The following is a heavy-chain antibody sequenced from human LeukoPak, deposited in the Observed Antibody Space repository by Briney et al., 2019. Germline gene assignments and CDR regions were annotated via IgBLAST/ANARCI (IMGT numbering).Heavy chain of an antibody. Sequence: PGGSLRLSCAASGFTFSSYWMSWVRQAPGKGLEWVANIKQDGSEKYYVDSVKGRFTISRDNAKNSLYLQMNSLRAEDTAVYYCARKQTDYGDYLRYYFDYWGQGTLVTVSS. J-gene: IGHJ4*02. CDR3: ARKQTDYGDYLRYYFDY. CDR2: IKQDGSEK. CDR1: GFTFSSYW. V-gene: IGHV3-7*01. D-gene: IGHD4-17*01.